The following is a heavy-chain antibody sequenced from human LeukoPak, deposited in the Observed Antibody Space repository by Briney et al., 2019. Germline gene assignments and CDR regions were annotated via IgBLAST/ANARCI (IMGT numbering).Heavy chain of an antibody. CDR1: GFTFTTYA. CDR3: ARRVLGAVGYFDY. CDR2: VSSSGSDT. V-gene: IGHV3-23*05. D-gene: IGHD4-23*01. Sequence: PGGSLRLSCVASGFTFTTYAMGWVRQLPGKGLEWVSSVSSSGSDTYYTSSVKGRFTISRDNSKNTLYLQVNSLRVEDTAVYYCARRVLGAVGYFDYWGQGALVTVSS. J-gene: IGHJ4*02.